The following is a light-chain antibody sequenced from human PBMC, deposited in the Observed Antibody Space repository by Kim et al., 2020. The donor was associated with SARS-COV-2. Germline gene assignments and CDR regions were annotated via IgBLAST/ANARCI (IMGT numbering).Light chain of an antibody. CDR2: RDN. CDR1: SANVGHQA. CDR3: SAWDRSLDAVV. J-gene: IGLJ2*01. Sequence: ATLTCTGNSANVGHQAASWLQQRQGHPPKSLSYRDNNRPSGISERFSASTSGNTASLTITGLQPEDEADYYCSAWDRSLDAVVFGGGTQLTVL. V-gene: IGLV10-54*01.